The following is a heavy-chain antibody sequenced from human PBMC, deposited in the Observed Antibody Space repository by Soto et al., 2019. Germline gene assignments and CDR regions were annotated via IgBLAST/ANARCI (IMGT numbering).Heavy chain of an antibody. CDR2: IYYSGST. CDR3: AREMLRGVVPRRYDAFDI. Sequence: QVQLQESGPGLVKPSQTLSLTCTVSGGSISSGGYYWSWIRQNPGKGLELIRDIYYSGSTYYNTSLKIRFTISVDTSKNQFSLKLSSVTAADTAVYYCAREMLRGVVPRRYDAFDIWGQGTMVTVSS. J-gene: IGHJ3*02. CDR1: GGSISSGGYY. D-gene: IGHD3-10*01. V-gene: IGHV4-31*03.